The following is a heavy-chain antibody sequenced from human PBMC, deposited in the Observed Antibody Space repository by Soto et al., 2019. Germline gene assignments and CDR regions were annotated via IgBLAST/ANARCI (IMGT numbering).Heavy chain of an antibody. CDR1: GYTFTSYY. CDR3: VTSRVSIAVAGETEYYFDY. CDR2: VDPNSGGT. D-gene: IGHD6-19*01. V-gene: IGHV1-2*04. Sequence: ASVKVSCTASGYTFTSYYINWVLQAPGQVLEWMGWVDPNSGGTNYAQKFQGWVTMTRNTSISTAYMELSRLRSDDTAVYYCVTSRVSIAVAGETEYYFDYWGQGTLVTVSS. J-gene: IGHJ4*02.